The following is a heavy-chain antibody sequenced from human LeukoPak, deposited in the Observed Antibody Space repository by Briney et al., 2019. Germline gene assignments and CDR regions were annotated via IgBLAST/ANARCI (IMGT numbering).Heavy chain of an antibody. J-gene: IGHJ6*03. Sequence: GSLRLSCAASGFTFSTYGMSWVRQAPGKGLEWVSAISGSGGSTYYADSVKGRFTISRDNAKNSLYLQMNSLRAEDTAVYYCAREWNGYYYMDVWGKGTTVTVSS. V-gene: IGHV3-23*01. CDR1: GFTFSTYG. CDR3: AREWNGYYYMDV. D-gene: IGHD1-1*01. CDR2: ISGSGGST.